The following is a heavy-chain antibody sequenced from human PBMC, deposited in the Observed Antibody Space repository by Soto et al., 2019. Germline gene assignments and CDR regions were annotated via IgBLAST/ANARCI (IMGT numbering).Heavy chain of an antibody. Sequence: ASVKVSCKASGYTFTSYAMHWVRQAPGQRLEWMGWINAGNGNTKYSQKFQGRVTITRDTSASTAYMELSSLRSEDTAVYYCARRDYYHRPFDYWGQGTLVTVSS. J-gene: IGHJ4*02. CDR1: GYTFTSYA. V-gene: IGHV1-3*01. CDR2: INAGNGNT. CDR3: ARRDYYHRPFDY. D-gene: IGHD3-22*01.